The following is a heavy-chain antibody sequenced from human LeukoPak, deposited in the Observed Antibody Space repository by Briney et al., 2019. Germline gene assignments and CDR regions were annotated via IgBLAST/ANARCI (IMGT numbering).Heavy chain of an antibody. V-gene: IGHV3-23*01. J-gene: IGHJ6*02. CDR1: GFTFSNYA. Sequence: GGSLRLSCTASGFTFSNYAMIWVRQAPGKGLEWVSLNTGSGFSSYYADSVKGRFTTSRDNSKNTLYLQMNSLRADDTAIYYCAKDLPAEGSATSGYYYYGMDVWGQGTTVTVSS. CDR2: NTGSGFSS. CDR3: AKDLPAEGSATSGYYYYGMDV.